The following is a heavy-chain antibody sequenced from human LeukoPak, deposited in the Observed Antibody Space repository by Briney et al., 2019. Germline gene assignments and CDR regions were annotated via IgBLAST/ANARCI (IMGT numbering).Heavy chain of an antibody. Sequence: GASVKVSCKASGYTFTGYYMHWVRQAPGQGLEWMGGINPNSGGTNYAQKFQGRVSMTRGTYISTAYMELSRLRSDGTAVYYCARGVRYYGFWSGYPSDYWGQGTLVTVSS. V-gene: IGHV1-2*02. J-gene: IGHJ4*02. CDR2: INPNSGGT. CDR3: ARGVRYYGFWSGYPSDY. D-gene: IGHD3-3*01. CDR1: GYTFTGYY.